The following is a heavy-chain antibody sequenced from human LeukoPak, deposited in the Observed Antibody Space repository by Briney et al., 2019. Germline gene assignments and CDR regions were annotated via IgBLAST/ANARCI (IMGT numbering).Heavy chain of an antibody. D-gene: IGHD3-10*01. V-gene: IGHV4-59*01. CDR3: ARSFYGSGNWFDP. J-gene: IGHJ5*02. Sequence: SETLSPTCTVSGGSISSYYWSWIRQPPGKGLEWIGYIYYSGSTNYNPSLKSRVTISVDTSKNQFPLKLSSVTAADTAVYYCARSFYGSGNWFDPWGQGTLVTVSS. CDR1: GGSISSYY. CDR2: IYYSGST.